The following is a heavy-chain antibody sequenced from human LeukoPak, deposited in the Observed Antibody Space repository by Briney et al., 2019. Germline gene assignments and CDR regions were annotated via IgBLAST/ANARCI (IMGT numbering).Heavy chain of an antibody. CDR3: TNFQTVGVKPFEH. J-gene: IGHJ5*02. Sequence: GGSLRLSCVASGFTFYSYWMHWVRQAPGKGLVWVSCINGDGSTSNYADSVKGRFTISRDNAKNSLYLQMEGLRVEDTAVYYCTNFQTVGVKPFEHWGQGTLVTVSS. V-gene: IGHV3-74*01. CDR1: GFTFYSYW. D-gene: IGHD1-26*01. CDR2: INGDGSTS.